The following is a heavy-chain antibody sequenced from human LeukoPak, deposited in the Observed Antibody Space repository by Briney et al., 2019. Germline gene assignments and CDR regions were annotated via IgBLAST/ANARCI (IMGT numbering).Heavy chain of an antibody. Sequence: GGSLRLSCAGSGFTFSSYGMHWVRQAPGKGLEWVAFIRYDGSNKYYADSVKGRFTISRDNSKNTLYLQMNSLRAEDTAVYYCAKDPYCGGDCYGPFDYWGQGTLVTVSS. D-gene: IGHD2-21*01. CDR3: AKDPYCGGDCYGPFDY. CDR1: GFTFSSYG. CDR2: IRYDGSNK. V-gene: IGHV3-30*02. J-gene: IGHJ4*02.